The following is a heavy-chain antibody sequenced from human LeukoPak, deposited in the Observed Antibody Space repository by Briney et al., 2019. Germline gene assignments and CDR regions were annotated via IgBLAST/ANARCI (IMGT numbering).Heavy chain of an antibody. CDR2: IYYSGST. CDR1: GGSISSYY. V-gene: IGHV4-59*01. D-gene: IGHD6-13*01. CDR3: ARAHSSSWYRDGMDV. Sequence: TSATLSLTCTVSGGSISSYYWSWIRQPPGKGLEWIGYIYYSGSTNYNPSLKSRVTISVDTSKNQFSLKLSSVTAADTAVYYCARAHSSSWYRDGMDVWGQGTTVTVSS. J-gene: IGHJ6*02.